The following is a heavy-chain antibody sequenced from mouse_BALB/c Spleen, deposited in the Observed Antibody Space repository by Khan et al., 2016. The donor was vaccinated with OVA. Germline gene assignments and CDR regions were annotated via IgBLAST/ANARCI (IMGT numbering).Heavy chain of an antibody. CDR1: GYTFSSYW. CDR3: ARGNYYGSTSWFGY. J-gene: IGHJ3*01. V-gene: IGHV1-9*01. D-gene: IGHD1-1*01. CDR2: ILPGSNST. Sequence: VQLVESGAELMKPGASVKISCKATGYTFSSYWIEWVKQRPGHGLEWIGEILPGSNSTNYNERFKGKATFTADTSSNNAYMQLSSLTSEDSAIYYCARGNYYGSTSWFGYWGQGTLVTVSA.